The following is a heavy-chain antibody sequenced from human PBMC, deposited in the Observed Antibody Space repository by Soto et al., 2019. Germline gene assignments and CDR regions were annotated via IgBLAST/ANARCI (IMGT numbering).Heavy chain of an antibody. CDR1: GGTFSNFV. D-gene: IGHD3-10*01. CDR2: NIPIFGTA. CDR3: ARAPRGVGETTYENYFDE. J-gene: IGHJ4*02. V-gene: IGHV1-69*13. Sequence: YSVKVSCKASGGTFSNFVISWVRQAPGQGLEWMGGNIPIFGTANYAQKFQGRVTIIADESTGTTYMELTSLRSEDTAVYYCARAPRGVGETTYENYFDEWGQGTLVTV.